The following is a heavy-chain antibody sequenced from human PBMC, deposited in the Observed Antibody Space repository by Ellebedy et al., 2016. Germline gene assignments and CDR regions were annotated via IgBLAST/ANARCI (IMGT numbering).Heavy chain of an antibody. CDR1: GGSFSGYY. Sequence: SETLSLXCAVYGGSFSGYYWSWIRQPPGKGLEWIGEINHSGSTNYNPSLKSRVTISVDTSKNQFSLKLSSVTAADTAVYYCASRPRHRILRYFDWSPPDYWGQGTLVTVSS. V-gene: IGHV4-34*01. D-gene: IGHD3-9*01. CDR2: INHSGST. CDR3: ASRPRHRILRYFDWSPPDY. J-gene: IGHJ4*02.